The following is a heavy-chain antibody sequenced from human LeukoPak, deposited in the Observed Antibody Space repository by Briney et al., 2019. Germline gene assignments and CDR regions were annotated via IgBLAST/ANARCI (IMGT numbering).Heavy chain of an antibody. CDR1: GYTFTGYY. D-gene: IGHD1-26*01. CDR3: ARGGSYYYYYYMDV. V-gene: IGHV1-2*02. J-gene: IGHJ6*03. Sequence: ASVKVSCKASGYTFTGYYMHWVRQAPGQGLEWMGWINPNSGGTNYAQKFQGRVTMTRDTSISTAYMELSSLRSEDTAVYYCARGGSYYYYYYMDVWGKGTTVTVSS. CDR2: INPNSGGT.